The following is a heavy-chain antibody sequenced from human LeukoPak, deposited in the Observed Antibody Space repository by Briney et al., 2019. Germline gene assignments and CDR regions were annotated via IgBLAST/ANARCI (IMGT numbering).Heavy chain of an antibody. CDR2: INPSGGST. D-gene: IGHD3-22*01. Sequence: ASVKVSCKASGYTSTSYYMHWVRQAPGQGLEWMGIINPSGGSTSYAQKFQGRVTMTRDMSTSTVYMELSSLRSEDTAVYYCARGRTYDSSGYYYQYFDYWGQGTLVTVSS. CDR3: ARGRTYDSSGYYYQYFDY. CDR1: GYTSTSYY. V-gene: IGHV1-46*01. J-gene: IGHJ4*02.